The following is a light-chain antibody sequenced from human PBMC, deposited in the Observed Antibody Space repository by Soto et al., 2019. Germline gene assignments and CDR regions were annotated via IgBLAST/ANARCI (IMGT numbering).Light chain of an antibody. CDR2: AAS. J-gene: IGKJ4*01. V-gene: IGKV1D-12*01. Sequence: DIQMTQSPSSVSASVGDRVTITCRASQDISTWLVWYQQKPGKAPQLLIDAASHLHIGVPSRFSGSGSGTDFTLTISNLQSEDFATYFCQQTTSLPPTFGGGTKVEI. CDR1: QDISTW. CDR3: QQTTSLPPT.